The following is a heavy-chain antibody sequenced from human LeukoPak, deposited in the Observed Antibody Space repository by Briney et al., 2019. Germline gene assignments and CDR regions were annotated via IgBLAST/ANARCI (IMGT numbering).Heavy chain of an antibody. CDR2: INSDGSST. V-gene: IGHV3-74*01. Sequence: PGGSLRLSCAASGFTFSSYWMHWVRQAPGKGLVWVSRINSDGSSTRYADSVKGRFTISRDNAKSTLYLQMNSLRAEDTAVYYCAREPTSSHYYMDVWGKGTTVTVSS. CDR1: GFTFSSYW. CDR3: AREPTSSHYYMDV. D-gene: IGHD5-12*01. J-gene: IGHJ6*03.